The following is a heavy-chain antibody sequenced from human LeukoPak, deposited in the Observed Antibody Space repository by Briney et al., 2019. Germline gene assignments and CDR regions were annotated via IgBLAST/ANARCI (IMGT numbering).Heavy chain of an antibody. CDR1: GFTFDDYA. D-gene: IGHD3-22*01. CDR3: AKDIGSSYPGFRFDY. V-gene: IGHV3-9*01. Sequence: GGSLRLSCAAPGFTFDDYAMHWVRQAPGKGLQWVSGISWNSGSIGYGDSVKGRFTISRDNAKNSLYLQMNSLRAEDTALYYCAKDIGSSYPGFRFDYWGQGTLVTVSS. CDR2: ISWNSGSI. J-gene: IGHJ4*02.